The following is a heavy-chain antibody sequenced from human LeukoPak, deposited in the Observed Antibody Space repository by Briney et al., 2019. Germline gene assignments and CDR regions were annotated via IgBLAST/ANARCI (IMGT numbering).Heavy chain of an antibody. D-gene: IGHD5-12*01. CDR3: AMFGLVAAIDS. CDR1: GFTFSSYW. V-gene: IGHV3-7*02. CDR2: IKGDGSEK. J-gene: IGHJ4*02. Sequence: GGSLRLSCAASGFTFSSYWMTWVRQAPGRGLQWVANIKGDGSEKYYADSVRGQFTISRDNAKNSLYLQMNSLRAEDTAVYYCAMFGLVAAIDSWGQGTLVTVSS.